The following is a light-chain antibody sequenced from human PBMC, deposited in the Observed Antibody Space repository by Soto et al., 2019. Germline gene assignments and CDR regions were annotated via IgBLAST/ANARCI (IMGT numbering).Light chain of an antibody. CDR2: ANR. CDR1: SSNIGAGYD. J-gene: IGLJ3*02. Sequence: QSVLTQPPSVSGAPGQRCTISCTGSSSNIGAGYDVHWYQHLPGTAPKLLIYANRNRPSGVPDRFSGSKSGTSASLAITGLQAEDEADYYCQTHDSSLSAWVFGGGTKLTVL. CDR3: QTHDSSLSAWV. V-gene: IGLV1-40*01.